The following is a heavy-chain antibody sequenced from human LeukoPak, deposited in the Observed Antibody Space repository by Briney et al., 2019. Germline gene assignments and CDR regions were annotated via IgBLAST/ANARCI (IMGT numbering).Heavy chain of an antibody. CDR3: CRRWLNYYYYGMDV. D-gene: IGHD5-18*01. V-gene: IGHV3-7*01. CDR1: EFTFSSHW. CDR2: IKEDGSEK. Sequence: GSLGLSCAASEFTFSSHWMSWVRQAPGKGLEWVANIKEDGSEKYYVDSVKGRFTISRDNAKNSLYLQMNSLRAEDTAVYYCCRRWLNYYYYGMDVWGQGTTVTVSS. J-gene: IGHJ6*02.